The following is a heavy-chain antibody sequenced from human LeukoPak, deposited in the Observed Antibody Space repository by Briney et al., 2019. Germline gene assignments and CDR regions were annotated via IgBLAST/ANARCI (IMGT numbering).Heavy chain of an antibody. D-gene: IGHD3-10*01. CDR3: ARGTPSGF. J-gene: IGHJ4*02. V-gene: IGHV3-30*01. Sequence: GRSLRLSCAASGFTFSSYAMHWVRQAPGKGLEWVAVISYDGSNKYYADSVKGRFTISRDNSKNTLYLQMNSLRAEDTAVYYCARGTPSGFWGQGTLVTVSS. CDR2: ISYDGSNK. CDR1: GFTFSSYA.